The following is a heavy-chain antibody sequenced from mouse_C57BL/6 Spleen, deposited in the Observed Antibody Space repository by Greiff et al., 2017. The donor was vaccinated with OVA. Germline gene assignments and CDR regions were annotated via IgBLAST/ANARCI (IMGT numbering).Heavy chain of an antibody. CDR1: GYTFTDYY. CDR3: ARDGDYGSSYGFAY. Sequence: EVQLQQSGPVLVKPGASVKMSCKASGYTFTDYYMNWVKQSHGKSLEWIGVINPYNGGTSYNQKFKGKATLTVDKSSSTAYMELNSLTSEDSAVYYCARDGDYGSSYGFAYWGQGTLVTVSA. CDR2: INPYNGGT. J-gene: IGHJ3*01. D-gene: IGHD1-1*01. V-gene: IGHV1-19*01.